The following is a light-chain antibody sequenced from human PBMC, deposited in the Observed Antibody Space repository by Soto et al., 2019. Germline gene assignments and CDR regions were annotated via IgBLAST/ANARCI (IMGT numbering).Light chain of an antibody. CDR1: SSNIGNNY. J-gene: IGLJ1*01. CDR2: ENN. Sequence: QSVLTQPPSVSAAPLHKVTISCSGSSSNIGNNYVSWYQQLPGTAPKLLIFENNKRPSGIPDRFSGSKSGTSATLGITGLQTGDEANYYCGTWDSSLSAPYVFGTGTKVTV. V-gene: IGLV1-51*02. CDR3: GTWDSSLSAPYV.